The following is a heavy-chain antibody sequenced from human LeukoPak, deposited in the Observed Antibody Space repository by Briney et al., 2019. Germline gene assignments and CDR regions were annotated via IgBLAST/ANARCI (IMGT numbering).Heavy chain of an antibody. CDR2: ISSSSSTI. V-gene: IGHV3-48*01. CDR1: GFTFSSYS. Sequence: PGGSLRLSCAAAGFTFSSYSMNWVRQAPGRGLEWVSYISSSSSTIYYADSVKGRFTISRDNAKNSLYLQMNSLRAEDTAVYYCARVLHGGRGLGNPGGQGTLVTVSS. CDR3: ARVLHGGRGLGNP. D-gene: IGHD7-27*01. J-gene: IGHJ4*02.